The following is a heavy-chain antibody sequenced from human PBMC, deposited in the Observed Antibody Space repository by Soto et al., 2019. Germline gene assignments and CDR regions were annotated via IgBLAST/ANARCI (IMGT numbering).Heavy chain of an antibody. CDR2: IYYSGST. J-gene: IGHJ6*03. CDR1: GGSISSSSYY. CDR3: ARTNMVRGVTYYYYYYMDV. V-gene: IGHV4-39*01. D-gene: IGHD3-10*01. Sequence: SETLSLTCTVSGGSISSSSYYWGWIRQPPGKGLEWIGSIYYSGSTYYNPSLKSRVTISVDTSKNQFSLKLSSVTAADTAVYYCARTNMVRGVTYYYYYYMDVWGKGTTVTVSS.